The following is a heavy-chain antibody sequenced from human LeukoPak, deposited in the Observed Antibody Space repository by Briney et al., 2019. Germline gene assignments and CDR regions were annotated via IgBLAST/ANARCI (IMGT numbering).Heavy chain of an antibody. CDR1: GFTFSSYT. J-gene: IGHJ4*02. D-gene: IGHD4-23*01. Sequence: PGGSLRLSCAASGFTFSSYTMNWVRQAPGKGLEWVSSISRSSSYIYYADSMKGRFTISRDNANNSLFLQMSSLRAEDTAVYYCARGGVSVGGNFDYWGQGTLVAVSS. CDR3: ARGGVSVGGNFDY. V-gene: IGHV3-21*01. CDR2: ISRSSSYI.